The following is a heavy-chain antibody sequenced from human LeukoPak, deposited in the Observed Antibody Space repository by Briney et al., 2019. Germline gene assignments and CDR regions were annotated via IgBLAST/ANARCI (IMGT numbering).Heavy chain of an antibody. V-gene: IGHV3-30*02. D-gene: IGHD2-2*01. CDR2: IRYDGINK. Sequence: GGSLRLSCAASGFTFSNYGMHWVRQAPGKGLEWVAFIRYDGINKYYADSVKGRFTISRDNSKNTLYLQMNSLRAEDTAVYYCARGSTSYYYYRDVWGKGTTVTISS. CDR3: ARGSTSYYYYRDV. J-gene: IGHJ6*03. CDR1: GFTFSNYG.